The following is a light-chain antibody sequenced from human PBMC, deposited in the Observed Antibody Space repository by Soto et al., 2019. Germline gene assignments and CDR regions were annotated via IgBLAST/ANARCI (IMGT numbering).Light chain of an antibody. J-gene: IGKJ1*01. CDR2: GAS. Sequence: EIVLTLSPGTLSLSPGERATLSCRASQSVSSSFLAWYQQKPGQAPRLLIYGASSRATGIPDRFSGSGSGTDFTLTISRLEPEDFAVYYCQQYDNSPWTFGQGTKVEIK. V-gene: IGKV3-20*01. CDR1: QSVSSSF. CDR3: QQYDNSPWT.